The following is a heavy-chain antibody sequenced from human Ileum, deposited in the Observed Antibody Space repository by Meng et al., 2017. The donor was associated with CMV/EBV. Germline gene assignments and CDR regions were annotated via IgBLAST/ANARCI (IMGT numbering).Heavy chain of an antibody. Sequence: GGSLRLSCAASGFTFTRYGMTWVRQAPGKGLEWVSGITTGGSTYYADSVKGRFTISRDNSENTLYLQMNSLRVDDTAVYFCAKSSRQEYQLLLDFWGQGKLVNVSS. CDR2: ITTGGST. V-gene: IGHV3-23*01. CDR3: AKSSRQEYQLLLDF. D-gene: IGHD2-2*01. J-gene: IGHJ4*02. CDR1: GFTFTRYG.